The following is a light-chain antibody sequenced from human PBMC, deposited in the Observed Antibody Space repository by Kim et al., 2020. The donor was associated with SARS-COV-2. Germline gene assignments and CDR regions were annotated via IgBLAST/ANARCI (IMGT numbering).Light chain of an antibody. V-gene: IGKV4-1*01. CDR1: QSVLHSSNNKNY. CDR2: WAS. Sequence: DIVMTQSPDSLAVSLGERATINCKSSQSVLHSSNNKNYLAWYQQKPGQPPKLLIYWASTRESGVPDPFSGSGSGTDFTLTISSLQAEDVAVYYCQQYYSTPLTFGGGTKVDIK. CDR3: QQYYSTPLT. J-gene: IGKJ4*01.